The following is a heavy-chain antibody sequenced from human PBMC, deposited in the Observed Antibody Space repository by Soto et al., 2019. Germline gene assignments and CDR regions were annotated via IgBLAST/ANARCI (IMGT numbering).Heavy chain of an antibody. Sequence: EVQLVESGGGLVQPGGSLRLSCAASGFTFSSYSMNWVRQAPGKGLEWVSYISSSSSTIYYADSVKGRFTISRDNAKNSLYLQMNCLRDEDTAVYYCAISDCSGGSCYFPNFDYWGQGTLVTVSS. J-gene: IGHJ4*02. CDR3: AISDCSGGSCYFPNFDY. V-gene: IGHV3-48*02. D-gene: IGHD2-15*01. CDR2: ISSSSSTI. CDR1: GFTFSSYS.